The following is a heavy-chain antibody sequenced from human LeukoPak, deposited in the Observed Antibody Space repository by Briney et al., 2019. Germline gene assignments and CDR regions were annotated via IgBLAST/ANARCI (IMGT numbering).Heavy chain of an antibody. CDR1: GFTFSTYA. Sequence: GGSLRLSCTASGFTFSTYAMSWVRQAPGKGLEWVSTFSGSGGITFYADSVKGRFTISRDNSRNTLFLQMNSLRAEDTALYYCAKDLGVVEPQYFDYWGQGTLVTVSS. D-gene: IGHD2-15*01. CDR2: FSGSGGIT. V-gene: IGHV3-23*01. CDR3: AKDLGVVEPQYFDY. J-gene: IGHJ4*02.